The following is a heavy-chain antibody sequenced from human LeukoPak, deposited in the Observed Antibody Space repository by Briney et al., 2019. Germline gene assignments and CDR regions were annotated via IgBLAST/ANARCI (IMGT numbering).Heavy chain of an antibody. J-gene: IGHJ4*02. CDR3: ARDRSSTSGWYYFDS. CDR2: IYYSGST. CDR1: GGSISSYS. D-gene: IGHD6-19*01. Sequence: PSETLSLTCIVSGGSISSYSWSWLRQPPGKGLEWIGNIYYSGSTNYNPPLMSRVTISADTSKNQFSLKLSSVTAADTAVYYCARDRSSTSGWYYFDSWGQGTLVTVSS. V-gene: IGHV4-59*01.